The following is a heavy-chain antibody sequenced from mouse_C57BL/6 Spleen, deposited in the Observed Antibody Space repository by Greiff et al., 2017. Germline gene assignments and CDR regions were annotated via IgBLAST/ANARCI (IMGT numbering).Heavy chain of an antibody. CDR2: ISSGSSTI. V-gene: IGHV5-17*01. Sequence: EVQLVESGGGLVKPGGSLKLSCAASGFTFSDYGMHWVRQAPEKGLEWVAYISSGSSTIYYADTVKGRFTISRDNAKNTLFLQMTSLRSEDTAMYYCAREEGLGGTYAMDYWGQGTSVTVSS. CDR1: GFTFSDYG. J-gene: IGHJ4*01. CDR3: AREEGLGGTYAMDY. D-gene: IGHD3-3*01.